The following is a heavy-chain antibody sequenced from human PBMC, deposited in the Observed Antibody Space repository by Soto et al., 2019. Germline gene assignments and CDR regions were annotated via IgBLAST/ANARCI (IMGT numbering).Heavy chain of an antibody. J-gene: IGHJ4*02. Sequence: EVQLLESGGALVQPGGSLSLSCAGSGFTLSSFAMNWVRQAPGKGLEWVSASSGTGINAYYADSVRGRFTVSRDNSKNMVFFQRNSLRVEDTAVYYCANVRGWGQGTLVTVSS. CDR1: GFTLSSFA. CDR2: SSGTGINA. CDR3: ANVRG. V-gene: IGHV3-23*01. D-gene: IGHD3-3*01.